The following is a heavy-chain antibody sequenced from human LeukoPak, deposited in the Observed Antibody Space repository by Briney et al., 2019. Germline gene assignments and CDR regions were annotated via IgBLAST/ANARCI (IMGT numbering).Heavy chain of an antibody. V-gene: IGHV3-23*01. J-gene: IGHJ4*02. CDR3: ARDIAIVVVPAATPDY. Sequence: GGSLRLSCAASGFTFSSYALSWARQAPGKRLEWVSAISGSGGSTYYADSVKGRFTISRDNSKNTLYLQMNSLRAEDTAVYYCARDIAIVVVPAATPDYWGQGTLVTVSS. CDR2: ISGSGGST. D-gene: IGHD2-2*01. CDR1: GFTFSSYA.